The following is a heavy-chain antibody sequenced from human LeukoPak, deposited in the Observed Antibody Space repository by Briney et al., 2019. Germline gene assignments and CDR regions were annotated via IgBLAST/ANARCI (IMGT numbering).Heavy chain of an antibody. V-gene: IGHV3-66*01. Sequence: GGSLRLSCAAPAFSVSSNYMSWVRQAPGRGLEWVSVIYSGGSTYYADSVKGRFTISRDTSKNTLYLQMNSLRAEDTAVYYCARGVTTILTFDYWGQGTLVTVSS. D-gene: IGHD5-12*01. J-gene: IGHJ4*02. CDR3: ARGVTTILTFDY. CDR1: AFSVSSNY. CDR2: IYSGGST.